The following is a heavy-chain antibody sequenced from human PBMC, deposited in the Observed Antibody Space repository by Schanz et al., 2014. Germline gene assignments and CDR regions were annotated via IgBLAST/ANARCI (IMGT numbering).Heavy chain of an antibody. CDR1: GLIFSNYA. CDR2: IIFTDGRT. CDR3: AKGRFGELSAFDI. V-gene: IGHV3-23*03. D-gene: IGHD3-10*01. J-gene: IGHJ3*02. Sequence: EVQLLESGGGLVQPGGSLKLSCAASGLIFSNYAMSWVRQAPGRGLEWVSIIFTDGRTYYADSVKGRFTISRDNSKNSLYLQMNSLRAEDTAVYYCAKGRFGELSAFDIWGQGTMVTVSP.